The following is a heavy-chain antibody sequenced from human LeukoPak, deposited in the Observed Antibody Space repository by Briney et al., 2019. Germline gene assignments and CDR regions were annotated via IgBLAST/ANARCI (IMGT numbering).Heavy chain of an antibody. CDR1: GFTFSSHA. CDR3: ARDRRLQLWSPAGFDY. Sequence: GGSLRLSCAGSGFTFSSHAMSWVRQAPGKGLEWVAVISYDGSSKYYADSVKGRFTISRDNAKNSLYLQMNNLRADDTAIYYCARDRRLQLWSPAGFDYWGQGTLVTASS. D-gene: IGHD5-18*01. CDR2: ISYDGSSK. J-gene: IGHJ4*02. V-gene: IGHV3-30*04.